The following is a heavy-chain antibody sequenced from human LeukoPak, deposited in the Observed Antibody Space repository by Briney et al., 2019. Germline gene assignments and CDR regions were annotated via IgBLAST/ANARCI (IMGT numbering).Heavy chain of an antibody. CDR2: ISAYNGNT. J-gene: IGHJ4*02. D-gene: IGHD3-9*01. V-gene: IGHV1-18*01. CDR3: ASARAGYFDWLLNY. CDR1: GYTFTSYG. Sequence: ASVKVSCKSSGYTFTSYGISWVRQAPGQGLEWMGWISAYNGNTNYAQKLQGRVTMTTDTSTSTAYMELRSLRSDDTAVCYCASARAGYFDWLLNYWGQGTLVTVSS.